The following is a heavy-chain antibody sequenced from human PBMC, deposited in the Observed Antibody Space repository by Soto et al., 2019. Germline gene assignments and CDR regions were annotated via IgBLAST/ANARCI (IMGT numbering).Heavy chain of an antibody. D-gene: IGHD6-6*01. Sequence: GSLRLSCAASGFTFSSYAMSWVRQAPGKGLEWVSAISGSGGSTYYADSVKGRFTISRDNSRNTLYLQMNSLRAEDTAVYYCARGYSSSPPNYYYYGMDVWGQGTTVTVSS. J-gene: IGHJ6*02. V-gene: IGHV3-23*01. CDR1: GFTFSSYA. CDR3: ARGYSSSPPNYYYYGMDV. CDR2: ISGSGGST.